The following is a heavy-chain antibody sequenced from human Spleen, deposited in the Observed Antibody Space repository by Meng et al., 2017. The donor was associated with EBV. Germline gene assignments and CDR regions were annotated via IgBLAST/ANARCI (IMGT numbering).Heavy chain of an antibody. CDR2: IYHTGST. CDR3: ARTRSGYKSSYFDH. J-gene: IGHJ4*02. Sequence: VQPQESGRGLVKPSGXLSHTCAVSGGSITNSYWWNWVRQSPGKGLEWIGEIYHTGSTNYNPSLKSRVTVSVDTSKNQFTLKLSSVTAADTAVYYCARTRSGYKSSYFDHWRQGTLVTVSS. V-gene: IGHV4-4*02. CDR1: GGSITNSYW. D-gene: IGHD3-22*01.